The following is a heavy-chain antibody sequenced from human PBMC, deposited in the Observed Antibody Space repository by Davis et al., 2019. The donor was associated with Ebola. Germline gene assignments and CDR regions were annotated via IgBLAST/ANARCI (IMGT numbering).Heavy chain of an antibody. V-gene: IGHV6-1*01. CDR1: GDSVSSNSAA. CDR3: ASWDLLLGCFDY. Sequence: SETLSLTCAISGDSVSSNSAAWNWIRQSPSRGLEWLGRTYYRSKWYSDYAVSVQSRITINADTSKNEVSLKVSSVTAADTAIYYCASWDLLLGCFDYWGQGTLVTVSS. J-gene: IGHJ4*02. CDR2: TYYRSKWYS. D-gene: IGHD1-26*01.